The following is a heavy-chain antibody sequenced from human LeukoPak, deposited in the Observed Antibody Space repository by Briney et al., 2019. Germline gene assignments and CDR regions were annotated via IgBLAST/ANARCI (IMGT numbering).Heavy chain of an antibody. Sequence: GGSLRLSCAASGFTFSSYGIHWVRQAPGKGLEWVAFIRYDGSNKYYADSVKGRFTISRDNSKNTLYLQMNSLRAEDTAVYYCAKDLFGSSSWFDYWGQGTLVTVSS. V-gene: IGHV3-30*02. CDR3: AKDLFGSSSWFDY. J-gene: IGHJ4*02. CDR2: IRYDGSNK. D-gene: IGHD6-13*01. CDR1: GFTFSSYG.